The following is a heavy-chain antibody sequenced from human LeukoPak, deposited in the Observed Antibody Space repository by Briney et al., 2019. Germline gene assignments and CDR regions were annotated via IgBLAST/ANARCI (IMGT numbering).Heavy chain of an antibody. CDR3: ARRDFDSSGGYAFDI. CDR2: IYPSDSDT. CDR1: GYSFTTYW. J-gene: IGHJ3*02. Sequence: GYSLKISCKGSGYSFTTYWIGWVRQMPGKGLEWMGIIYPSDSDTRYSPSFQGQVTISADKSISTAYLQWNSLKASDTAKYYCARRDFDSSGGYAFDIWGQGTMVTVSS. D-gene: IGHD3-22*01. V-gene: IGHV5-51*01.